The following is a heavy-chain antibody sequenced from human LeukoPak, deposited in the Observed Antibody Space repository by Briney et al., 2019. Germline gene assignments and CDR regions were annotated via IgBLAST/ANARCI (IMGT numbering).Heavy chain of an antibody. CDR2: ISGSGGST. Sequence: SGGSLRLSCAASGFTFSSYAMSWVRQAPGKGLEWVSAISGSGGSTYYADSVKGRFTISRDNSKNTLYLQMNSLRAEDTAVYYCAKDRLRFLERRGFDYWGQGTLVTISS. CDR1: GFTFSSYA. D-gene: IGHD3-3*01. CDR3: AKDRLRFLERRGFDY. J-gene: IGHJ4*02. V-gene: IGHV3-23*01.